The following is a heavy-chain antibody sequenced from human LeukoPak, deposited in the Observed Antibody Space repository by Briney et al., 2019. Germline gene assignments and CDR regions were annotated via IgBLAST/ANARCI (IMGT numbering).Heavy chain of an antibody. CDR2: ISSGSSYR. J-gene: IGHJ3*02. D-gene: IGHD5-24*01. CDR3: AILNGDGYFRSDAFDT. Sequence: GGSLRLSCAASGFTFSDYNLDWVRQAPGKGLEWVSSISSGSSYRYYADSVKGRFTISRDNAKNSLYLQMNSLRAEDTAVYYCAILNGDGYFRSDAFDTWGQGTMVTVSS. CDR1: GFTFSDYN. V-gene: IGHV3-21*01.